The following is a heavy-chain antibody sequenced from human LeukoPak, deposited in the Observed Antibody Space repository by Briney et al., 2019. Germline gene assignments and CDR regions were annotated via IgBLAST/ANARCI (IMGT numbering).Heavy chain of an antibody. D-gene: IGHD2-2*01. CDR3: ARLQLLRMGAFDI. J-gene: IGHJ3*02. CDR1: GFTFSSYS. Sequence: GGSLRLSCAASGFTFSSYSMNWVRQAPGKGLEWVSYISSSSSTIYYADSVKGRFTISRDNAKNSLYLQMNSLRAEDTAVYYCARLQLLRMGAFDIWGQGTMVTVSS. V-gene: IGHV3-48*01. CDR2: ISSSSSTI.